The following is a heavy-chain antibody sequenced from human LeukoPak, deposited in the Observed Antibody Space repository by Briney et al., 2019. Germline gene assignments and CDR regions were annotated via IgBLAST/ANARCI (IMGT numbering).Heavy chain of an antibody. Sequence: ASVKVSCKASGYTFTSYGISWVRQAPGQGLEWMGWISAYNGNTNYAQKLQGRVTMTTDTSTSTAYMELRSLRSDNTAMYYCARLSRVAAAGTGFDYWGQGTLVTVSS. CDR1: GYTFTSYG. J-gene: IGHJ4*02. CDR3: ARLSRVAAAGTGFDY. CDR2: ISAYNGNT. V-gene: IGHV1-18*01. D-gene: IGHD6-13*01.